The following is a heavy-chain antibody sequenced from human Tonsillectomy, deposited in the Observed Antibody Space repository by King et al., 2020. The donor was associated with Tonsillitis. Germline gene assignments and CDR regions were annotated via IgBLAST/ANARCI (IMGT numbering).Heavy chain of an antibody. CDR2: IKQDGSEK. CDR3: ARDLGGYSSPPNDPFDY. J-gene: IGHJ4*02. CDR1: GFTFSSTW. V-gene: IGHV3-7*01. Sequence: VQLVESGGGLVQPGGSLRLSCVVSGFTFSSTWMSWVRQAPGKGLEWVANIKQDGSEKYYVDSVKGRFTISRDNAKNSLYLQRNSLRAEDTAVYYCARDLGGYSSPPNDPFDYWGQGTLVTVSS. D-gene: IGHD5-18*01.